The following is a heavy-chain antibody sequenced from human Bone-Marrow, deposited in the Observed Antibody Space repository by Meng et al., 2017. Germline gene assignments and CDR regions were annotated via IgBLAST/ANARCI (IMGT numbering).Heavy chain of an antibody. D-gene: IGHD4-17*01. CDR1: GGSISSSRYY. CDR2: INHSGST. J-gene: IGHJ6*02. Sequence: SDTLSLTCTVSGGSISSSRYYWRWIRQPPGKGLEWIGEINHSGSTNYNPSPKSRVTISVDTSKNQFSLKLSSVTAADTAVYYCARGVRARDYVGRYYYYGMDVWGQGTTVTVSS. CDR3: ARGVRARDYVGRYYYYGMDV. V-gene: IGHV4-39*07.